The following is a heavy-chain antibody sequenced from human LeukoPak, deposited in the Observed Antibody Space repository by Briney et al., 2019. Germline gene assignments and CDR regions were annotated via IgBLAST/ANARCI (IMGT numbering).Heavy chain of an antibody. Sequence: PGGSLRLSCVVSGFTFSSYSMNWVRQAPGKGLEWVSHISSSSSSTNYADSVKGRFTISRDNAKKLLYLQMNSLRAEDTAVYYCARVLFVFVSGYELDAFDIWGQGTMVTVSA. J-gene: IGHJ3*02. CDR3: ARVLFVFVSGYELDAFDI. CDR1: GFTFSSYS. D-gene: IGHD5-12*01. V-gene: IGHV3-48*01. CDR2: ISSSSSST.